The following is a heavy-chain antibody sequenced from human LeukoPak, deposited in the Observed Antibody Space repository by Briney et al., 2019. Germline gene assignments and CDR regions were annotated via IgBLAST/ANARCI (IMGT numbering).Heavy chain of an antibody. CDR3: ARSKIQLWLPVNYYYGMDV. D-gene: IGHD5-18*01. V-gene: IGHV4-4*07. CDR1: GGSISSYY. CDR2: IYYSGST. Sequence: SETLSLTCTVSGGSISSYYWSWIRQPAGKGLEWIGRIYYSGSTNYNPSLKSRVTISVDTSKNQFSLKLSSVTAADTAVYYCARSKIQLWLPVNYYYGMDVWGQGTTVTVSS. J-gene: IGHJ6*02.